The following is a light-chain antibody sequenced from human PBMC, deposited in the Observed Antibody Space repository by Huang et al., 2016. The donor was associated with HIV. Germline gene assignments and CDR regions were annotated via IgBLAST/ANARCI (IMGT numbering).Light chain of an antibody. J-gene: IGKJ4*01. CDR2: GAS. Sequence: ETVMTQSPVTLSVSPGERATLSCRARQSVSSNLAWYQQKPGQAPRLLIYGASTRSTGIPARFSGSGSGTEFTLTISSLQSEDSAVYYCQQYNNWPPRATFGGGTKVEIK. CDR3: QQYNNWPPRAT. CDR1: QSVSSN. V-gene: IGKV3D-15*01.